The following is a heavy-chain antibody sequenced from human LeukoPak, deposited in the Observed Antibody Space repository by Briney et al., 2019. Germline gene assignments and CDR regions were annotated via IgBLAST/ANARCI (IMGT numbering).Heavy chain of an antibody. CDR3: ARVIKEGIVGATTLTDY. CDR2: INPNSGGT. D-gene: IGHD1-26*01. Sequence: ASVKVSCKASGYTFTGYYMHWVRQAPGQGLEWMGWINPNSGGTNYAQKFQGRVTMTRDTSISTAYMEPSRLRSDDTAVYYCARVIKEGIVGATTLTDYWGQGTLVTVSS. CDR1: GYTFTGYY. J-gene: IGHJ4*02. V-gene: IGHV1-2*02.